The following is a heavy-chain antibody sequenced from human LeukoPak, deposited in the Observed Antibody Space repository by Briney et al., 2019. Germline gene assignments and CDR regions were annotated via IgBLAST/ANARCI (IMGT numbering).Heavy chain of an antibody. CDR3: ARDREGSGGYYYGNAFDI. V-gene: IGHV3-23*01. J-gene: IGHJ3*02. Sequence: GGSLRLSCAAAGFTFSHYGMSWVRQAPGKGLEWVSSLSGSGNKTYYADSVKGRFTISRDNSKNTLYLQMNSLRAEDTAVYYCARDREGSGGYYYGNAFDIWGQGTMVTVSS. CDR2: LSGSGNKT. CDR1: GFTFSHYG. D-gene: IGHD3-22*01.